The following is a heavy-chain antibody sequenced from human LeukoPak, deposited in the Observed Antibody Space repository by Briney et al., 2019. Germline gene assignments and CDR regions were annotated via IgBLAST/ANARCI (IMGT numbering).Heavy chain of an antibody. CDR2: IWYDGSNK. D-gene: IGHD5-12*01. CDR1: GFTFSNSG. J-gene: IGHJ4*02. CDR3: ARESSRVATVNYFDY. Sequence: GKSLRLSCAASGFTFSNSGMHWVRQAPGKGLEWVAVIWYDGSNKYYADSVKGRFIISRDNSKNTLYLQMNSLRAEDTAVYYCARESSRVATVNYFDYWGQGTLVTVSS. V-gene: IGHV3-33*01.